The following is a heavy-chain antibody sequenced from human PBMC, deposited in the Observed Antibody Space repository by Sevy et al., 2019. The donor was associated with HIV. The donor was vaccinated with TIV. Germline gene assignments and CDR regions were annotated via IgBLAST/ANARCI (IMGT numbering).Heavy chain of an antibody. D-gene: IGHD1-26*01. Sequence: GGSLRLSCAASGFTFSDYYMSWIRQAPGKGLEWVSYISSSGSTIYYADSVKGRFTISRDNAKNSLYLQMNSLRAEDTAVYYCASSGSRLSYYYYYYGMDDWGQWTTVTVSS. CDR3: ASSGSRLSYYYYYYGMDD. J-gene: IGHJ6*02. V-gene: IGHV3-11*01. CDR2: ISSSGSTI. CDR1: GFTFSDYY.